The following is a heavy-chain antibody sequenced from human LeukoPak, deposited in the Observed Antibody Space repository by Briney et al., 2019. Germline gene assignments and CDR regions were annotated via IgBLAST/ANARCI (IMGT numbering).Heavy chain of an antibody. D-gene: IGHD1-26*01. J-gene: IGHJ4*02. CDR2: ISSSSGYI. CDR1: GFTFSSYS. V-gene: IGHV3-21*01. Sequence: GGSLRLSCAASGFTFSSYSMNWVRQAPGKGLEWVSSISSSSGYIYYADSVKGRFTISRDNAKNSLYLQMNSLRAEDTAVYYCARVSGRELARVYYFDYWGQGTLVTVSS. CDR3: ARVSGRELARVYYFDY.